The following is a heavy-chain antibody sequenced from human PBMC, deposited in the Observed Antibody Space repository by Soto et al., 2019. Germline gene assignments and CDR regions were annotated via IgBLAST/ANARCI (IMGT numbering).Heavy chain of an antibody. CDR2: IKSKTDGGTT. Sequence: EVQLVESGGGLVKPGGSLRLSCAASGFTFSNAWMSWLRQAPGKGLEWVGRIKSKTDGGTTDYAAPVKGRFTISRDDSKNTLYLQMNSLKTSDTAVYYCIWYGSGSYPLSRYFDDWGQGTLVTVSS. J-gene: IGHJ4*02. V-gene: IGHV3-15*01. D-gene: IGHD3-10*01. CDR1: GFTFSNAW. CDR3: IWYGSGSYPLSRYFDD.